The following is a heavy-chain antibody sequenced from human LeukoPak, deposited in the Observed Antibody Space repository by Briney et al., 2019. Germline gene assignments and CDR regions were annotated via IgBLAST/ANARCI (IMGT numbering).Heavy chain of an antibody. D-gene: IGHD5-18*01. CDR2: IYSGGST. J-gene: IGHJ4*02. CDR3: ATQRGYSYGPSYYFDY. CDR1: GFTVSSNY. Sequence: GGSLRLSCAASGFTVSSNYMSWVRQAPGKGLEWVSVIYSGGSTYYADSVKGRFTISRDNSKNTLYLQMNSLRAEDTAVYYCATQRGYSYGPSYYFDYWGQGTLVTVSS. V-gene: IGHV3-66*01.